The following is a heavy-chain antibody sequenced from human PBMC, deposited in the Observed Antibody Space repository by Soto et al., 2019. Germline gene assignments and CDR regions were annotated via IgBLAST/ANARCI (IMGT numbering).Heavy chain of an antibody. J-gene: IGHJ6*02. V-gene: IGHV1-69*01. Sequence: QVQLVQSGAEVKKPGSSVKVSCKASGGTFSSYAISWVRQAPGQGLEWMGGIIPIFGTANYAQKFQGRVTITADASTSTADMELSSLRSEDTAVYYCARALLRYFDWLPGGGSHYYGMDVWGQGTTVTVSS. CDR1: GGTFSSYA. D-gene: IGHD3-9*01. CDR2: IIPIFGTA. CDR3: ARALLRYFDWLPGGGSHYYGMDV.